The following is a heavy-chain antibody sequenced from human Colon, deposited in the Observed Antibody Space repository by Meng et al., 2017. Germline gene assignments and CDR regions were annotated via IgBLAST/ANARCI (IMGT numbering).Heavy chain of an antibody. CDR3: ARHGGYYQDY. J-gene: IGHJ4*02. CDR1: GVSMTTNSY. CDR2: IDHRGDP. Sequence: QVQLLESGPGLVKPSGTLSFTCAVSGVSMTTNSYWCWVRQSPEKGLEWIGQIDHRGDPSYNPSLKSRVTMSVDRSKSQVSLQLTSVTAADTAVYYCARHGGYYQDYWGQGTLVTVSS. D-gene: IGHD4-23*01. V-gene: IGHV4-4*02.